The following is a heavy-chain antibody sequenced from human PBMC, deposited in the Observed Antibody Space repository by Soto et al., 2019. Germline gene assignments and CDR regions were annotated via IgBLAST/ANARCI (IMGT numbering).Heavy chain of an antibody. V-gene: IGHV3-15*01. Sequence: VQLVESGGGLVKPGSSLRLSCAASGFTFTNAWMNWVRQSPGKGLEWVGRIKKITEGGTTNYTAPVKGRFTISRDDSRSTVYLQMNSLKIEDTAVYYCATEFVGVVTSFTSDNYWGQGTLVTVSS. CDR2: IKKITEGGTT. CDR3: ATEFVGVVTSFTSDNY. J-gene: IGHJ4*02. CDR1: GFTFTNAW. D-gene: IGHD2-21*02.